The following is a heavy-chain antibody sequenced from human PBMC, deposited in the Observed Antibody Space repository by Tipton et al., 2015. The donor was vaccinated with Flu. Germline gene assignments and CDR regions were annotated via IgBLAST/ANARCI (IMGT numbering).Heavy chain of an antibody. V-gene: IGHV3-33*01. Sequence: QLVQSGGGVVQPGRSLRLSCAASGFTFSSYGMHWVRQAPGKGLEWVAVIWYDGSNKYYADSVKGRFTISRDNSKNMLYLQMNSLRDEDTAVYYCARGDVGYCSSTSCYTGHDYWGQGTLVTVSS. CDR1: GFTFSSYG. CDR2: IWYDGSNK. CDR3: ARGDVGYCSSTSCYTGHDY. J-gene: IGHJ4*02. D-gene: IGHD2-2*02.